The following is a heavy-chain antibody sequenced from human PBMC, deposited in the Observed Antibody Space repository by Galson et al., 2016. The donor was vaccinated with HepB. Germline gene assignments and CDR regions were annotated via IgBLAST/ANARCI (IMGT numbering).Heavy chain of an antibody. D-gene: IGHD4-23*01. CDR1: GFTLSTYW. Sequence: SLRLSCAASGFTLSTYWMTWVRQAPGKGLEWVANIKQDGSEKNYVDSVKGRFTISRDNAKNSLYLQMNSLRAEDTAVYFCARAISTGVDYFDFWGQGTLVTVSS. J-gene: IGHJ4*02. CDR2: IKQDGSEK. V-gene: IGHV3-7*03. CDR3: ARAISTGVDYFDF.